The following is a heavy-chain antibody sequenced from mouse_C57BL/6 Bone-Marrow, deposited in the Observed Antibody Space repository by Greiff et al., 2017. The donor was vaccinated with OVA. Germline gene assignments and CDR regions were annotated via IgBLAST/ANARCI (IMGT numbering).Heavy chain of an antibody. Sequence: VQLQQSGAELVKPGASVKISCKASGYAFSSYWMNWVKQRPGKGLEWIGQIYPGDGATNYNGKFKGKATLTADKSSSTAYMQLSSLTSEDSAVYFCANYYYGSSYYWYFDVWGTGTTVTVSS. CDR2: IYPGDGAT. J-gene: IGHJ1*03. V-gene: IGHV1-80*01. D-gene: IGHD1-1*01. CDR1: GYAFSSYW. CDR3: ANYYYGSSYYWYFDV.